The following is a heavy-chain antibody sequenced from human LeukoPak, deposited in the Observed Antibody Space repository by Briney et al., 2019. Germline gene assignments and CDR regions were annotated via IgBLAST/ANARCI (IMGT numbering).Heavy chain of an antibody. CDR3: ARAGGYGDWFDP. V-gene: IGHV4-59*12. CDR1: GGSISSYY. D-gene: IGHD4-17*01. Sequence: PSETLSLTCTVSGGSISSYYWSWIRQPPGKGLEWIGYIYHSGSTYYNPSLKSRVTISVDRSKNQFSLKLSSVTAADTAVYYCARAGGYGDWFDPWGQGTLVTVSS. J-gene: IGHJ5*02. CDR2: IYHSGST.